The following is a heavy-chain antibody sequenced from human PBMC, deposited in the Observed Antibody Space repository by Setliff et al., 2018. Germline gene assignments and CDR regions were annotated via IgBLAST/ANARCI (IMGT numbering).Heavy chain of an antibody. V-gene: IGHV4-39*07. CDR3: RFWSGYYKNDY. J-gene: IGHJ4*02. Sequence: PSETLSLTCTVSGGSISSTSYYWAWIRQPPGKGLEWTGSIYYRGSTFIYPSLRSCATITADTSKNQFSLKLTPVTAADTAIYYCRFWSGYYKNDYWGQGTLVTVSS. CDR1: GGSISSTSYY. D-gene: IGHD3-3*01. CDR2: IYYRGST.